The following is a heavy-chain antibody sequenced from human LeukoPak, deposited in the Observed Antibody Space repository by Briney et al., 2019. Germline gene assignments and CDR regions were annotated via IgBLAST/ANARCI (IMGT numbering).Heavy chain of an antibody. D-gene: IGHD4-17*01. CDR2: ISSGSSAI. Sequence: TGGSLRLSCEASGFTFTTYSMTWVRQAPGKGVEWVSIISSGSSAIFSADALKGRFTISRDDAKNLLYLDMNSLRAEDTAVYYCARGHTAVTRHFDFWGQGTLVTVSS. CDR1: GFTFTTYS. V-gene: IGHV3-21*01. J-gene: IGHJ4*02. CDR3: ARGHTAVTRHFDF.